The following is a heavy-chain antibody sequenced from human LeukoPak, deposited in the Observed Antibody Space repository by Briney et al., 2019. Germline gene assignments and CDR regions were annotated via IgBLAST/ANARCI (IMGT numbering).Heavy chain of an antibody. D-gene: IGHD3-22*01. CDR3: ARRRSDSSGYYYWFDP. V-gene: IGHV4-59*01. Sequence: PSETLSLTCTVSGDSISSYYWSWIRQPPGKGLEWIGYIYYSGSTNYNPSLKSRVTISVDTSKNQFSLKLSSLTAADTAVYYCARRRSDSSGYYYWFDPWGQGTLVTVSS. J-gene: IGHJ5*02. CDR1: GDSISSYY. CDR2: IYYSGST.